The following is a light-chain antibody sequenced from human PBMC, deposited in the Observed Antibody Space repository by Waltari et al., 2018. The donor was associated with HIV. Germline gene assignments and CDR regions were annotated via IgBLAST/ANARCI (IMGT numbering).Light chain of an antibody. CDR1: ALPKKY. J-gene: IGLJ1*01. CDR2: KNT. V-gene: IGLV3-25*03. Sequence: SYELTQPPSVSVSPGQTARITCSGDALPKKYAYWYQQKPGQAPVMVIYKNTERPSGIPERFSGSSSGTTVTLTISVVQAEDEADYYCQSADNSGTYVFGTGTKVTVL. CDR3: QSADNSGTYV.